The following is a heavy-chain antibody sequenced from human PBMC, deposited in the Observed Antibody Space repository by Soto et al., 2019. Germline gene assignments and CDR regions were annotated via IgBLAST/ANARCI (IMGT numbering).Heavy chain of an antibody. D-gene: IGHD6-13*01. V-gene: IGHV4-30-2*01. CDR1: GGYISDTTYS. CDR3: ARGQGAAAGHSNFDY. J-gene: IGHJ4*02. CDR2: IYDSGNT. Sequence: SETLCVTCAVSGGYISDTTYSWSWIRQPPGKGLEWIGYIYDSGNTYYNPSLKSQFSISVDRSKNQFSLKLSSVTAADTAVYYCARGQGAAAGHSNFDYWGQGALVTVSS.